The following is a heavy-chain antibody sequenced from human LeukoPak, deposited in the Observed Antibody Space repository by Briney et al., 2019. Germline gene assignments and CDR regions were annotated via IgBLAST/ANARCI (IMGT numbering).Heavy chain of an antibody. V-gene: IGHV4-59*08. CDR2: VYYNGAT. J-gene: IGHJ4*02. CDR3: ARRGDGYNYFDY. D-gene: IGHD5-24*01. Sequence: GSLRLSCAASGFTFSNAWMSWVRQAPGKGLEWVGTVYYNGATQYSPSLKSRVTISVDTSKNQFSLKLSSVTAADTAVYYCARRGDGYNYFDYWGQGTLVTVSS. CDR1: GFTFSNAW.